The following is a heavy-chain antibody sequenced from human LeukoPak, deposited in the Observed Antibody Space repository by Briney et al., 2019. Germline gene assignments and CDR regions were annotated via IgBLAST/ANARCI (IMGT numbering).Heavy chain of an antibody. CDR2: IYNSGST. J-gene: IGHJ5*02. CDR1: GGSISSSSYY. V-gene: IGHV4-39*01. CDR3: ARHGLSIGP. D-gene: IGHD3-16*02. Sequence: PSETLSLTCTVSGGSISSSSYYWGWIREPPGKGLEWIGSIYNSGSTYYNPSLKSRVTISVDTSKNQFSLKLSSVTAADTAVYYCARHGLSIGPWGQGTLVTVSS.